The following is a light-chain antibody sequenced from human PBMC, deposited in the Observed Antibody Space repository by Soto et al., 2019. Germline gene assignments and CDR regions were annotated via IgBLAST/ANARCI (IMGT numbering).Light chain of an antibody. V-gene: IGLV1-40*01. CDR1: SSNIGAGYD. CDR3: QSYDSSLSRSV. CDR2: GST. J-gene: IGLJ3*02. Sequence: QSVLTQPPSVSGAPGQRVTISCTGSSSNIGAGYDVQWYQQLPGTAPKLLIYGSTNRPSGVPDRFSGSKSGTSASLAITGLQAEDEADYYCQSYDSSLSRSVFGGGTKVTVL.